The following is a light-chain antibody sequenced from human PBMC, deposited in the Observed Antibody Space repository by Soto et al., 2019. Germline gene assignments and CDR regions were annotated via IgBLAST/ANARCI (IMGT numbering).Light chain of an antibody. J-gene: IGLJ1*01. CDR2: EVT. V-gene: IGLV2-14*01. CDR1: SSDVGAYNY. Sequence: QSVLTQPASVSGSPGQSITISCTGTSSDVGAYNYVSWYQHHPGKVPKLLIYEVTNRPSGVSDRFSGSKSGNTASLTISGLQAEDKADYYCSSKRDSSTLFVLGTGTKVTVL. CDR3: SSKRDSSTLFV.